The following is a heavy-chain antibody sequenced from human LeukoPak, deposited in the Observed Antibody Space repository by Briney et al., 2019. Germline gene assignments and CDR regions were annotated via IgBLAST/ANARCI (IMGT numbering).Heavy chain of an antibody. Sequence: GGSLRLSCAASGFTFDDYGMSWVRQAPGKGLEWVSGINWNRGSTGYADSVKGRFTISRDNAKNSLYLQMNSLRAEDTALYYCASNQCSSTSCFPDYWGQGTLVTVSS. V-gene: IGHV3-20*04. CDR3: ASNQCSSTSCFPDY. D-gene: IGHD2-2*01. J-gene: IGHJ4*02. CDR2: INWNRGST. CDR1: GFTFDDYG.